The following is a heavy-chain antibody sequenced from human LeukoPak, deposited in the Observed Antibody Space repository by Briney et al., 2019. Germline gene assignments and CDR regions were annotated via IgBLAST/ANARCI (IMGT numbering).Heavy chain of an antibody. V-gene: IGHV4-59*01. J-gene: IGHJ4*02. CDR2: VYYTGST. Sequence: SETLSLTCTVTGGSMTEKYWNWMRQAPGKGPEWLGSVYYTGSTRVTPSLKSRLTVSMDTAQNQFSLTLTSVTPADTAVYFCVGTVMSGYSYPFGFWGQGTRVTVSS. CDR3: VGTVMSGYSYPFGF. CDR1: GGSMTEKY. D-gene: IGHD5-18*01.